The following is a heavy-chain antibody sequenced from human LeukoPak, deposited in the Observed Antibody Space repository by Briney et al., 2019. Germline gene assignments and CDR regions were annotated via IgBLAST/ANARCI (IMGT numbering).Heavy chain of an antibody. V-gene: IGHV4-38-2*02. D-gene: IGHD4-17*01. CDR3: TRRGTYGDYVDY. CDR1: GYSINSGYY. CDR2: IYHSGST. J-gene: IGHJ4*02. Sequence: SETLSLTCTVSGYSINSGYYWGWIRQPPGKGLEWIGNIYHSGSTYYNPSLKSRVTISVDTSTNHFPLRLTSVTAADTAVYYCTRRGTYGDYVDYWGLGTLVTVSS.